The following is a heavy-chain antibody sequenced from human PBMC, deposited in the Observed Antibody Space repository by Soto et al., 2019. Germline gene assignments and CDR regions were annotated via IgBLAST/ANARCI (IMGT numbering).Heavy chain of an antibody. CDR2: IWYDGSNK. V-gene: IGHV3-33*01. Sequence: SLRLSCAAGGLTSGKYGLHQVRQAPGKGLEWVAIIWYDGSNKYYADSVKGRFTISRDNSKNTVYLQMNSLSLEDTAVYYCARNGGNYWADFWGQGT. CDR1: GLTSGKYG. J-gene: IGHJ4*02. CDR3: ARNGGNYWADF. D-gene: IGHD2-21*01.